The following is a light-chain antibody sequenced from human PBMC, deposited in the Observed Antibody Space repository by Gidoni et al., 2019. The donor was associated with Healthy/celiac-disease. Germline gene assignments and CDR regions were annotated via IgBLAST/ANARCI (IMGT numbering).Light chain of an antibody. V-gene: IGKV1-5*03. CDR3: QQYNSYSRT. CDR1: QSISSW. CDR2: KAS. Sequence: DIQMTQSPSTLSASVGDRVTITCRASQSISSWLAWYQQKPRKAPKLLIYKASSLESGVPSRFSGSGSGTEFTLTISSLQPDDFATYYCQQYNSYSRTFXQXTKVEIK. J-gene: IGKJ1*01.